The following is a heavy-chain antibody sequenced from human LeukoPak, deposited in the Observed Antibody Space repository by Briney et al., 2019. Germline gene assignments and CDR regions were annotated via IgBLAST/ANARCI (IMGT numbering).Heavy chain of an antibody. Sequence: GGSLRLSCAASGFTFSSYWMSWVRQAPGKGLEWVATIRQDGSQKYYVDSVKGRFTVSRDNAKNSLYLEMNSLRAEDTAVYYCARESAATTSMVDFDYWGQGTLVTVSS. V-gene: IGHV3-7*01. D-gene: IGHD1-14*01. CDR2: IRQDGSQK. CDR3: ARESAATTSMVDFDY. CDR1: GFTFSSYW. J-gene: IGHJ4*02.